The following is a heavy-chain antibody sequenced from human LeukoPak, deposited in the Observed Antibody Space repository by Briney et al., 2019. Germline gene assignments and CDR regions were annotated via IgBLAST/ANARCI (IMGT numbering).Heavy chain of an antibody. CDR1: GLTFSSYR. CDR2: IVTRDGST. D-gene: IGHD2-15*01. CDR3: ARYVVGASTYYFDY. Sequence: PGGSLRLSCAASGLTFSSYRMNWVRQAPGKGLEWVSTIVTRDGSTYYPDSVKGRFTISRDNSKNTFYLQVDSLRADDTAVYFCARYVVGASTYYFDYWGQGTLVTVSS. V-gene: IGHV3-23*01. J-gene: IGHJ4*02.